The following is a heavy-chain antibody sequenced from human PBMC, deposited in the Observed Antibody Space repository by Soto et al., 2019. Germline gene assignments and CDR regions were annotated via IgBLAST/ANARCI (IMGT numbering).Heavy chain of an antibody. CDR2: IYYSGST. CDR3: ARFGEDGDYFDY. V-gene: IGHV4-59*01. J-gene: IGHJ4*02. Sequence: SETLSLTYTVSGGSISSYYWSWIRQPPGKGLEWIGYIYYSGSTNYNPSLKSRVTISVDTSKNQFSLKLSSVTAADTAVYYCARFGEDGDYFDYWGQGTLVTVSS. D-gene: IGHD3-16*01. CDR1: GGSISSYY.